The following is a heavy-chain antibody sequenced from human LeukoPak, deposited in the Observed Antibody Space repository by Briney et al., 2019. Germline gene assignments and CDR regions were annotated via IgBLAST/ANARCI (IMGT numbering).Heavy chain of an antibody. CDR2: VHYSGST. V-gene: IGHV4-39*01. D-gene: IGHD3-10*01. Sequence: SETLSLTCSVSGGSISSSSYFWGWIRQPPGKGLEWIASVHYSGSTYYNPSLKSRLTISVDTSKNQFSLELSSVTAADTALYFCARQLYVSGSYYAPMDAWGKGTTVTISS. CDR1: GGSISSSSYF. J-gene: IGHJ6*03. CDR3: ARQLYVSGSYYAPMDA.